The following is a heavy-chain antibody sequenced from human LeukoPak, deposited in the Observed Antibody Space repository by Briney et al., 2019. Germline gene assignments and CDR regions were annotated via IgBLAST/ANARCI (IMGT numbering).Heavy chain of an antibody. CDR3: ARGRYNLDY. CDR1: GFTFSNYD. D-gene: IGHD5-24*01. CDR2: IWYDATDK. Sequence: PGTSLRLSCAASGFTFSNYDMQWVRQAPGKGLEWVALIWYDATDKYYADSVKGRFTISRDNSKNTLYLQINNLRAEDTAVYYCARGRYNLDYWGQGTLVTVSS. J-gene: IGHJ4*02. V-gene: IGHV3-33*01.